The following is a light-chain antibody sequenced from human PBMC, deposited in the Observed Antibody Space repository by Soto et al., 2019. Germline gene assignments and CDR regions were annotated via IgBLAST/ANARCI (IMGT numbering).Light chain of an antibody. CDR1: QSVSSD. V-gene: IGKV3-15*01. Sequence: IVITPSPATLYLSPGDRATLSCRASQSVSSDLAWYQQLPGQAPRLLIFGASTRATGIPARFSGSGSGTEFTLTISSLQSEDFAVYYCLHYNKWPRWTFGQGTKVDIK. CDR2: GAS. J-gene: IGKJ1*01. CDR3: LHYNKWPRWT.